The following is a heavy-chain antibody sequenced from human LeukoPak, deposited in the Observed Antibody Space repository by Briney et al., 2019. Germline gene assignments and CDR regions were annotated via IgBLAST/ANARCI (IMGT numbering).Heavy chain of an antibody. CDR1: GFTFSSYG. Sequence: GRSLRLSCAASGFTFSSYGMHWVRQAPGKGLEWVAVISYYGSNKYYADSVKGRFTISRDNSKNTLYLQMNSLRAEDTAVYFCSKAEARIRDFDWLPNPYYFDYWGQGTLVTVSS. J-gene: IGHJ4*02. CDR3: SKAEARIRDFDWLPNPYYFDY. V-gene: IGHV3-30*18. D-gene: IGHD3-9*01. CDR2: ISYYGSNK.